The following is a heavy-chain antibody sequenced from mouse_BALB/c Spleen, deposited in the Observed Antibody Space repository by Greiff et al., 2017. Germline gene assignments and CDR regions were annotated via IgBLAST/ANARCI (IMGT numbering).Heavy chain of an antibody. D-gene: IGHD4-1*01. CDR3: ARRGLGAWFAY. CDR1: GYTFTDYA. Sequence: QVQLKQSGAELVRPGVSVKISCKGSGYTFTDYAMHWVKQSHAKSLEWIGVISTYYGDASYNQKFKGKATMTVDKSSSTAYMELARLTSEDSAIYYCARRGLGAWFAYWGQGTLVTVSA. V-gene: IGHV1S137*01. CDR2: ISTYYGDA. J-gene: IGHJ3*01.